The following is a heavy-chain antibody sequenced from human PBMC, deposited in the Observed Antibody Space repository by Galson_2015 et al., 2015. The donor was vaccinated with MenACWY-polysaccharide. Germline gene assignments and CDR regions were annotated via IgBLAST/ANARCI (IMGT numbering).Heavy chain of an antibody. Sequence: SLRLSCAASGFSFSSYWTHWVRQVPGKGLAWVSQIDPDGTTTEYADSVKGRFTISRDNAKNTLYLQLNSLRDEDTAFYYCVKDRSFWSFLDYWGQGALVTVSS. J-gene: IGHJ4*02. D-gene: IGHD1-26*01. CDR3: VKDRSFWSFLDY. CDR1: GFSFSSYW. CDR2: IDPDGTTT. V-gene: IGHV3-74*01.